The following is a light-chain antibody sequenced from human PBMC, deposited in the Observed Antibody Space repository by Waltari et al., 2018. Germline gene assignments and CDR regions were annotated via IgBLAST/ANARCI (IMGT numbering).Light chain of an antibody. CDR2: GAS. J-gene: IGKJ1*01. CDR3: QHYVRLPAT. CDR1: QSVRGT. V-gene: IGKV3-20*01. Sequence: EIVLTQSPGTLSLSPGETATLPCRARQSVRGTLAWYQQKPGQAPRLLIYGASSRATGIPDRFSGSGSGTDFSLTISRLEPEDFAVYYCQHYVRLPATFGQGTRVEIK.